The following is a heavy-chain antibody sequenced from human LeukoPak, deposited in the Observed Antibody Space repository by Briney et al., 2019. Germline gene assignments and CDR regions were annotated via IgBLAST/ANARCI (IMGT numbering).Heavy chain of an antibody. CDR1: GFTFRTYG. CDR2: IWHDGSKE. D-gene: IGHD3-10*01. J-gene: IGHJ3*02. CDR3: ARGPPWFGQSPAAADGFDI. V-gene: IGHV3-33*01. Sequence: GGSLRLSCVASGFTFRTYGMNWVRQAPGKGLEWVAVIWHDGSKEYYADSVKGRFTVYRDNFKNTMTLQMDSLRAEDTAVYFCARGPPWFGQSPAAADGFDIWGQGTMVTVSS.